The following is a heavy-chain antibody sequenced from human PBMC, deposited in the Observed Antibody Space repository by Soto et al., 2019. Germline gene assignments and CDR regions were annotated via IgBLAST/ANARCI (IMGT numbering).Heavy chain of an antibody. J-gene: IGHJ4*02. CDR3: AREKTLRFLEWLTTGDY. Sequence: GGSLRLSCAASGFTFSSYSMNWVRQAPGKGLEWVSYISSSSSTIYYADSVKGRFTISRDNAKNSLYLQMNSLRAEDTAVYYCAREKTLRFLEWLTTGDYWGQGTLVTVSS. CDR1: GFTFSSYS. D-gene: IGHD3-3*01. CDR2: ISSSSSTI. V-gene: IGHV3-48*01.